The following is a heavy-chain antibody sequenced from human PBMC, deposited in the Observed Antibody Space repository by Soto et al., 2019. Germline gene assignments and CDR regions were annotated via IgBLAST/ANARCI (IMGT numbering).Heavy chain of an antibody. D-gene: IGHD4-17*01. V-gene: IGHV4-39*01. Sequence: QLQLQESGPGLVKPSETLSLTCSVSGGSISGNAYYWGWIRQPPGKGLEYIGSNHYSIYSRGNTYSNPSLESRVTVSVDTSKNQFSLKVRFVTAADTAVYYCAAGRTPVVPPGFDYWGQGMLVTVSS. CDR1: GGSISGNAYY. J-gene: IGHJ4*02. CDR2: IYSRGNT. CDR3: AAGRTPVVPPGFDY.